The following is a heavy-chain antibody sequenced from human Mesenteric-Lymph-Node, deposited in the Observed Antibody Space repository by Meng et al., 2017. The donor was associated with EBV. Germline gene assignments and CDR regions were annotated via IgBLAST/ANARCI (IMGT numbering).Heavy chain of an antibody. Sequence: HLQLQESGPGLVKPSGXLSPTWTASAGSISRSRYFWGWIRQPPGKGPERVGSIHYSGTTYYNPSLKSRVTISIDTSKNQISLNVRSVTAADTAVYFCARQGPMDRGLIPPYDLWGPGTLATVSS. CDR1: AGSISRSRYF. CDR2: IHYSGTT. D-gene: IGHD3-10*01. V-gene: IGHV4-39*07. CDR3: ARQGPMDRGLIPPYDL. J-gene: IGHJ5*02.